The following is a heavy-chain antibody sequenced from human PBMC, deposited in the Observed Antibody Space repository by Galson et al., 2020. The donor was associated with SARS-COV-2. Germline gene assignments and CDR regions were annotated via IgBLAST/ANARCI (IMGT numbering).Heavy chain of an antibody. CDR1: GASIGSVGYA. Sequence: ETSETLSLTCDVSGASIGSVGYAWRWIRQPPGKGLELIGYIFHSGSTYYNPSVGSRVTISIDRSRNQFSLKLTSVTAADTAVYYCAGEIPGSFRFDYWGQGTLVTVSS. J-gene: IGHJ4*02. V-gene: IGHV4-30-2*01. CDR3: AGEIPGSFRFDY. CDR2: IFHSGST. D-gene: IGHD3-10*01.